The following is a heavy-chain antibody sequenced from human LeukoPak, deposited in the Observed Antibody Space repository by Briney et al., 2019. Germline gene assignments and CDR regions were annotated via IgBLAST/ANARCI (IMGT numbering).Heavy chain of an antibody. Sequence: ASVKVSCKASGYTFTSYDINWVRQAPGQGLEWMGWISTYNGNTNYAQNLQGRVTMTTDTSTSTAYMELRSLRSDDTAVYYCARVALTDLYFDYWGQGTLVTVSS. CDR3: ARVALTDLYFDY. CDR2: ISTYNGNT. J-gene: IGHJ4*02. CDR1: GYTFTSYD. V-gene: IGHV1-18*01. D-gene: IGHD3-3*01.